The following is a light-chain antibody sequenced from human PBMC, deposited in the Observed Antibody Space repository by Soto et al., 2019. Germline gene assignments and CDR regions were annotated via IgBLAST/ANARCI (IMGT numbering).Light chain of an antibody. CDR3: QQYNNWPRT. Sequence: EIVMTQSPATLSVSPGERPTLSCRASQSVSSNLAWYQQKPGQAPRLLIYGASTRATGIPARFSGSGSGTEFTLTISSLKSEDFEVYYCQQYNNWPRTFGQGTKVDI. J-gene: IGKJ1*01. CDR1: QSVSSN. V-gene: IGKV3-15*01. CDR2: GAS.